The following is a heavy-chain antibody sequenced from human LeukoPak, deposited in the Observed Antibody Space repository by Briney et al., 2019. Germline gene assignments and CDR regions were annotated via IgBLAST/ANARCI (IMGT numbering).Heavy chain of an antibody. CDR1: GGTFSSYA. J-gene: IGHJ4*02. CDR3: ARSDSSGYYYYFDY. V-gene: IGHV1-69*05. CDR2: IIPIFGTA. D-gene: IGHD3-22*01. Sequence: SVKVSCKASGGTFSSYAISWVRQAPGQGLEWMGRIIPIFGTANYAQKFQGRVTITTDESTSTAYMELSSLRSADTAVYYCARSDSSGYYYYFDYWGQGTLVTVSS.